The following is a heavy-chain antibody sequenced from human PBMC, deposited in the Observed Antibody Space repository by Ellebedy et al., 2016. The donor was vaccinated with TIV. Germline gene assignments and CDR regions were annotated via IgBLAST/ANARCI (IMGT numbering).Heavy chain of an antibody. Sequence: GESLKISCAASGFMFNTYNMDWVRQAPGKGLEWVSYINRGSSVIYYADSVKGRFTISRDNAENTLYLELNNLSPEDTGVYYCARGRYGGNPERGFDPWGQGTLVTVSS. CDR3: ARGRYGGNPERGFDP. CDR2: INRGSSVI. V-gene: IGHV3-48*01. D-gene: IGHD4-23*01. J-gene: IGHJ5*02. CDR1: GFMFNTYN.